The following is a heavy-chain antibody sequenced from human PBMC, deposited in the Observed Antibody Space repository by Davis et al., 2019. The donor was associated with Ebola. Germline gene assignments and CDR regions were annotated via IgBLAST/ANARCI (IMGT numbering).Heavy chain of an antibody. J-gene: IGHJ3*02. CDR3: ARTSIVGTTTTASDI. CDR2: INPSGGST. V-gene: IGHV1-46*01. D-gene: IGHD1-26*01. Sequence: ASVKVSCKASGYTFTSYYMHWVRQAPGQGLEWMGIINPSGGSTSYAQKFQGRVTITADKSTSTAYMELSSLRSDDTAVYFCARTSIVGTTTTASDIWGQGTKVTVSS. CDR1: GYTFTSYY.